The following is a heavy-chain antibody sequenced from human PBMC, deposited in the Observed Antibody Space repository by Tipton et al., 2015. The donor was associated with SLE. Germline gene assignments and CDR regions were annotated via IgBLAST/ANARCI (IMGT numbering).Heavy chain of an antibody. J-gene: IGHJ5*02. CDR1: GFTFSSYG. V-gene: IGHV3-33*01. CDR3: ARGELLS. CDR2: IWYDGSNK. Sequence: SGFTFSSYGMHWVRQAPGKGLEWVAVIWYDGSNKYYADSVKGRFTISRDNAKNTLYLQMNSLRAEDTAVYYCARGELLSSGQGTLVTVSS. D-gene: IGHD2/OR15-2a*01.